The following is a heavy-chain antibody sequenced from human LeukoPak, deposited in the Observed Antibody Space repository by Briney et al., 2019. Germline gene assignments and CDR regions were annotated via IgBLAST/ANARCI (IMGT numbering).Heavy chain of an antibody. Sequence: SETLSLTCTVSGGSISSSSYYWGWIRQPPGKGLEWIGSIYYSGSTYYNPSLKSRVTISVDTSKNQFSLKLSSVTAADTAVYYCARDYDFSAGYWGQGTLVTVSS. D-gene: IGHD3-3*01. CDR2: IYYSGST. V-gene: IGHV4-39*02. J-gene: IGHJ4*02. CDR1: GGSISSSSYY. CDR3: ARDYDFSAGY.